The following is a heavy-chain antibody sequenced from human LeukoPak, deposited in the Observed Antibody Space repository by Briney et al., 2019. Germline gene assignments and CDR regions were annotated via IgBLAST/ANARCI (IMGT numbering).Heavy chain of an antibody. D-gene: IGHD3-10*01. V-gene: IGHV1-8*01. CDR2: MNPNSGNT. CDR3: ARDYGSGSSFFDY. J-gene: IGHJ4*02. CDR1: GYTFTSYD. Sequence: ASVKVSCKASGYTFTSYDINWVRQATGQGLEWMGWMNPNSGNTGYAQKFQGRVTITTDESTSTAYMELSSLRSEDTAVYYCARDYGSGSSFFDYWGQGTLVTVSS.